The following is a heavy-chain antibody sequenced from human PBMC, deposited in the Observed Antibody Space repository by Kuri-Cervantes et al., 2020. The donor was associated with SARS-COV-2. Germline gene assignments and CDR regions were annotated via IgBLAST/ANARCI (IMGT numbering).Heavy chain of an antibody. CDR2: INPNSGGT. V-gene: IGHV1-2*04. CDR3: ASSTPFRRLVVISQWGAFDI. J-gene: IGHJ3*02. D-gene: IGHD3-22*01. Sequence: ASVNVTCKASGYTFTGYYMHWVRQAPGQGLEWMGWINPNSGGTNYAQKFQGWVTMTRDTSISTVYMELSRLRSDDPAVYYCASSTPFRRLVVISQWGAFDIWGQGTMVTVSS. CDR1: GYTFTGYY.